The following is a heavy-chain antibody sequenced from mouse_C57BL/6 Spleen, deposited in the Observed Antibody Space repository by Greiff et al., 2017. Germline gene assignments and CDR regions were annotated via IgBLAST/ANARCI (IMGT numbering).Heavy chain of an antibody. CDR2: ISNGGGST. CDR1: GFTFSDYY. Sequence: EVQGVESGGGLVQPGGSLKLSCAASGFTFSDYYMYWVRQTPEKRLEWVAYISNGGGSTYYPDTVKGRFTISRDNAKNTLYLQMSRLKSEDTAMYYCARRGVTTGYYYAMDYWGQGTSVTVSS. CDR3: ARRGVTTGYYYAMDY. J-gene: IGHJ4*01. D-gene: IGHD2-2*01. V-gene: IGHV5-12*01.